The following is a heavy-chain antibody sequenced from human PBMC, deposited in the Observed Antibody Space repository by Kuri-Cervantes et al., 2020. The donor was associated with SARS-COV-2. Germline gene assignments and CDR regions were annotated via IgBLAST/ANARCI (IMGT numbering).Heavy chain of an antibody. CDR2: ISYDGSNK. CDR3: ARDRVGVHDS. D-gene: IGHD2-21*01. V-gene: IGHV3-30-3*01. CDR1: GFTFSDHT. Sequence: GGSLRLSCAASGFTFSDHTMHWVRQAPGKGLEWVAVISYDGSNKDYTAPGKGRFTISRDNSQNTLYLQMKSLRTEDTALYYCARDRVGVHDSWGQGTLVTVSS. J-gene: IGHJ4*02.